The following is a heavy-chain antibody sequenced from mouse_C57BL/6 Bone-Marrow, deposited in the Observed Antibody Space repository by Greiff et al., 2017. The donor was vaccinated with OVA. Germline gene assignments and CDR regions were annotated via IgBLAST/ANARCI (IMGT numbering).Heavy chain of an antibody. J-gene: IGHJ3*01. CDR1: GYTFTSYG. V-gene: IGHV1-81*01. CDR2: IYPRSGNT. Sequence: VKVVESGAELARPGASVKLSCKASGYTFTSYGISWVKQRTGQGLEWIGEIYPRSGNTYYNEKFKGKATLTADKSSSTAYMELRSLTAEDSAVYFCARDYYGSRAWFAYWGQGTLVTVAA. D-gene: IGHD1-1*01. CDR3: ARDYYGSRAWFAY.